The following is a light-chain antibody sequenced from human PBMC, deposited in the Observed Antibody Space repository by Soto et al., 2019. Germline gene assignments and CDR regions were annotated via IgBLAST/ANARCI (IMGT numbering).Light chain of an antibody. Sequence: EIVLTQSPGTLSLSPGERGTLSCRASQSVSRNYLTWYQQKPGQAPRLLIYAASSRATGIPDRFSGSGSGTDFTLTISRLEPEDFAVYYCQQYGSSPFTFGPGPKVDIK. J-gene: IGKJ3*01. CDR2: AAS. V-gene: IGKV3-20*01. CDR1: QSVSRNY. CDR3: QQYGSSPFT.